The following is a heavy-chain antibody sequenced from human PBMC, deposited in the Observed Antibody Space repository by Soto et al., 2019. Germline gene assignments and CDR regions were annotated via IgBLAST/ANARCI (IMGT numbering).Heavy chain of an antibody. Sequence: QVQLVQSGAEVKKPGASLKVSCQASGYSFSDYGIAWVRHAPGQGLAWVGWISTYNGNTNYAQKFQGRVTMTTDTSANTAYMELRSRRSDDTAMYYCARYGYSSGWYLGTGMDVWGQGTPVTVSS. CDR2: ISTYNGNT. CDR3: ARYGYSSGWYLGTGMDV. J-gene: IGHJ6*02. D-gene: IGHD6-19*01. CDR1: GYSFSDYG. V-gene: IGHV1-18*04.